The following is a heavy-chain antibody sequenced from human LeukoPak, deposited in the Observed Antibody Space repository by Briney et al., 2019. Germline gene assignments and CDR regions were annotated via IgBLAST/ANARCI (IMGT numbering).Heavy chain of an antibody. CDR2: INPNSGGT. CDR3: ARGRGRITMVRGVRGSGFDY. J-gene: IGHJ4*02. V-gene: IGHV1-2*02. CDR1: GYTFTGYY. Sequence: ASVKVSCKASGYTFTGYYLHWVRQAPGQGLEWMGWINPNSGGTNYAQKFQGRVTMTRDTSISTAYMELSRLRSDDTAVYYCARGRGRITMVRGVRGSGFDYWGQGTLVTVSS. D-gene: IGHD3-10*01.